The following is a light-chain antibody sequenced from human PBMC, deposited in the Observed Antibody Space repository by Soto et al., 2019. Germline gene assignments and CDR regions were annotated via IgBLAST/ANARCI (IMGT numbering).Light chain of an antibody. V-gene: IGKV1-27*01. J-gene: IGKJ1*01. CDR1: QGISNY. Sequence: DIQMTQSPSSLSASVGDRVTITCRASQGISNYLAWYQQIPGKVPELLIYAASTLESGVPTRFIGSGSGTDFSLTISSLQPEDVATYYCQKYNIAPWTFGQGTKVEIK. CDR2: AAS. CDR3: QKYNIAPWT.